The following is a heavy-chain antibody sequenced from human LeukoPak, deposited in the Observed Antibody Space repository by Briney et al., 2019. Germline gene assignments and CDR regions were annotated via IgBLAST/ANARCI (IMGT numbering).Heavy chain of an antibody. Sequence: SETLSLTCTVSGGSISSGAYYWSRIRQHPGKGLEWIGYIYYSGTTYYNPSLKSRVTISVDTSKNQLSLKLSSVTAADTAVYYCARAESGSYPTFDYWGQGTLVTVYS. CDR3: ARAESGSYPTFDY. CDR1: GGSISSGAYY. CDR2: IYYSGTT. V-gene: IGHV4-31*03. J-gene: IGHJ4*02. D-gene: IGHD1-26*01.